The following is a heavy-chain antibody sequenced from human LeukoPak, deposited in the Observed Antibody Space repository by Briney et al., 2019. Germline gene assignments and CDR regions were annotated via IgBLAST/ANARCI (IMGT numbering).Heavy chain of an antibody. CDR3: ARQQAYYYGSGSPNAFDI. CDR2: INHSGST. D-gene: IGHD3-10*01. V-gene: IGHV4-34*01. CDR1: GGSFSGYY. J-gene: IGHJ3*02. Sequence: SETLSLTCAVYGGSFSGYYWSWIRQPPGKGLEWIGEINHSGSTNYNPSLNSRVTISVDTSNNQFSLKLSSVTAADTAVYYCARQQAYYYGSGSPNAFDIWGQGTMVTVSS.